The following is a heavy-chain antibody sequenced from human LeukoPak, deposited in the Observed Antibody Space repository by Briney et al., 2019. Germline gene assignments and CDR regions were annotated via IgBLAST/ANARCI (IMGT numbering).Heavy chain of an antibody. D-gene: IGHD6-13*01. J-gene: IGHJ4*02. CDR3: ARFSSSTWAFDF. Sequence: SETLSLTCTVSGGSISGYYWSWIRQPPGRRLEYIANIYYSGATNYNPSLEGRVTISVDTSKNQFSLKLSSVTAADTAVYYCARFSSSTWAFDFWGQGILVTVSS. CDR2: IYYSGAT. CDR1: GGSISGYY. V-gene: IGHV4-59*12.